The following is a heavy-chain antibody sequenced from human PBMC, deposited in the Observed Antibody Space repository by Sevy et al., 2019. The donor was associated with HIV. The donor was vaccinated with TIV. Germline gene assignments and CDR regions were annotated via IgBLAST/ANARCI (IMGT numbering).Heavy chain of an antibody. Sequence: GGSLRLSCAASGFTFSSYEMNWVRQAPGKGLEWVSHISSSGSTIYYADSVKGRFTISRDNAKNSLYLQMNSLRAEDTAVYYCARDGLIYSSSWYQYYYYRMDVWGQGTTVTVSS. CDR1: GFTFSSYE. J-gene: IGHJ6*02. CDR2: ISSSGSTI. V-gene: IGHV3-48*03. CDR3: ARDGLIYSSSWYQYYYYRMDV. D-gene: IGHD6-13*01.